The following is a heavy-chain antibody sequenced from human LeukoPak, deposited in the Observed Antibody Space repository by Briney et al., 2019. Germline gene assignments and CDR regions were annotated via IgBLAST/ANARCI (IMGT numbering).Heavy chain of an antibody. D-gene: IGHD3-10*01. Sequence: GRSLRLSCAASGFTFSSYAMNWVRQAPGKGLEWVALIWYDGSNEYYADSVRGRFTISRDNSKNTLYLQMNILRADDTAVYYCARDTGRVRGTSDYWGQGTLVTVSS. V-gene: IGHV3-33*01. J-gene: IGHJ4*02. CDR1: GFTFSSYA. CDR2: IWYDGSNE. CDR3: ARDTGRVRGTSDY.